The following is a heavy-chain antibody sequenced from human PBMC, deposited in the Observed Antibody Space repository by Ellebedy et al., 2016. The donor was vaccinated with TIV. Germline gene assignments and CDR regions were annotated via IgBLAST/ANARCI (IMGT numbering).Heavy chain of an antibody. CDR1: GGSISSSNYY. D-gene: IGHD3-16*01. CDR3: ARHRYDYVWGSNVRNAFDI. V-gene: IGHV4-39*01. CDR2: IYYSGST. J-gene: IGHJ3*02. Sequence: SETLSLTXTVSGGSISSSNYYWGWIRQPPGKGLEWIGSIYYSGSTYYNPSLKSRVTISVDTSKNQFSLKLSSVTAADTAVYYCARHRYDYVWGSNVRNAFDIWGQGTMVTVSS.